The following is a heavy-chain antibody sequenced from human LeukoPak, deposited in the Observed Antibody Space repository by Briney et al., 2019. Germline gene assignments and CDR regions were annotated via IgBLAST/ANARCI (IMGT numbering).Heavy chain of an antibody. V-gene: IGHV1-69*06. CDR2: IIPIFGTA. CDR1: GGTFSSYA. J-gene: IGHJ6*03. Sequence: GASVKVSCKASGGTFSSYAISWVRQAPGQGLEWMGGIIPIFGTANYAQKFQGRVTITADKSPSTAYMELSSLRSEDTAVYYCARDSRSVPYYYYMDVWGKGTTVTVSS. D-gene: IGHD6-6*01. CDR3: ARDSRSVPYYYYMDV.